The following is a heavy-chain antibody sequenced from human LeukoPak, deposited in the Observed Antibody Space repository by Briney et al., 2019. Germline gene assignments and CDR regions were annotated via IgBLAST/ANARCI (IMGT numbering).Heavy chain of an antibody. J-gene: IGHJ1*01. CDR1: GYTFTSYG. V-gene: IGHV1-18*01. CDR2: ISAYNGNA. CDR3: ARESHYYDSRGDFQH. D-gene: IGHD3-22*01. Sequence: ASVKVSCKASGYTFTSYGISWVRQAPGQGLEWMGWISAYNGNANYAQKLQGRVTMTTDTSTSTAYMELRSLRSDDTAVYYCARESHYYDSRGDFQHWGQGTLVTVSS.